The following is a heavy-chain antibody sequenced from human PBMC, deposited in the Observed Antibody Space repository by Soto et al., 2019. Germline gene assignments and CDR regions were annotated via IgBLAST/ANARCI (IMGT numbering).Heavy chain of an antibody. V-gene: IGHV2-26*04. Sequence: QVTVKESGPVLVKPTETLTLTCTVSGFSLSNAGLGVSWNRQPPGKALEWLAHIFSNDEKSYSTSLKSRLTISKDTSKSQVVLTMTNMDPVDTATYYCASTYSTSWYWFDAWGQGTLVTVSS. J-gene: IGHJ5*02. CDR2: IFSNDEK. D-gene: IGHD6-13*01. CDR1: GFSLSNAGLG. CDR3: ASTYSTSWYWFDA.